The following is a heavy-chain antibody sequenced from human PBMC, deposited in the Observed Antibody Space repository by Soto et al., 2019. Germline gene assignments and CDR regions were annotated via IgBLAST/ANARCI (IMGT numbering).Heavy chain of an antibody. D-gene: IGHD3-9*01. CDR2: VYFTGST. CDR3: ACGNAWEFWLVY. V-gene: IGHV4-31*03. Sequence: SETLSLTCSVSGASVNSGGYYWSWVRQLPGKGLEWIGYVYFTGSTYYNPSVESRVSISLDTSQNQFSLKLRFVTAADTAVYYGACGNAWEFWLVYWGQGALVTAFS. CDR1: GASVNSGGYY. J-gene: IGHJ4*02.